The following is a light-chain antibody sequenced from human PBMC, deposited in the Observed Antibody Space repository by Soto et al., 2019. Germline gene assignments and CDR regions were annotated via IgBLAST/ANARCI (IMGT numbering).Light chain of an antibody. CDR1: QSIGSY. V-gene: IGKV3-11*01. CDR3: QQLSTGPAFS. Sequence: SPATLSLSLGERATLSCRASQSIGSYLAWYQHKLGQPPRLLIYDASNRATGIPVRFSGSGSGTDFTLTISSLEPEDFAGYYGQQLSTGPAFSFGPRTVVDVK. CDR2: DAS. J-gene: IGKJ3*01.